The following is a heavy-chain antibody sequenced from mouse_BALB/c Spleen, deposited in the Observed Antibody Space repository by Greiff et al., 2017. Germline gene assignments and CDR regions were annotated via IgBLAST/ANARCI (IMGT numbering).Heavy chain of an antibody. D-gene: IGHD2-3*01. CDR1: GYAFTNYL. J-gene: IGHJ3*01. CDR2: INPNNGGT. V-gene: IGHV1-54*01. Sequence: VKLMESGAELVRPGTSVKVSCKASGYAFTNYLIEWVKQRPGQGLEWIGDINPNNGGTIYNQKFKGKATLTVDKSSSTAYMELRSLTSEDTAVYYCARSGDGYYVRLAYWGQGTLVTVSA. CDR3: ARSGDGYYVRLAY.